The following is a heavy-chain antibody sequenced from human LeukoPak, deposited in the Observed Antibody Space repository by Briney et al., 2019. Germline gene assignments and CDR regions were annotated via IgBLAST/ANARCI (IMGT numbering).Heavy chain of an antibody. D-gene: IGHD2-2*01. CDR3: ARRRASYCSSTSCYGSVNWFDP. J-gene: IGHJ5*02. CDR2: MKPNSGNT. CDR1: GYTFTCYD. V-gene: IGHV1-8*01. Sequence: ASVKVSCKASGYTFTCYDINWVRQATGQGLEWMGWMKPNSGNTGYAQKFQGRVTMTRNTSISTAYMELSSLRSEDTAVYYCARRRASYCSSTSCYGSVNWFDPWGQGTLVTVSS.